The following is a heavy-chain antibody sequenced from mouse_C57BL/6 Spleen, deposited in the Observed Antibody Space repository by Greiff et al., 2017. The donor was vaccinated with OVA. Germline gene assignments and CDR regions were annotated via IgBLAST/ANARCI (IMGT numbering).Heavy chain of an antibody. CDR1: GYAFSSSW. CDR3: ARSVIYYYGSSWGYFDY. D-gene: IGHD1-1*01. CDR2: IYPGDGDT. J-gene: IGHJ2*01. V-gene: IGHV1-82*01. Sequence: VQLQQSGPELVKPGASVKISCKASGYAFSSSWMNWVKQRPGKGLEWIGRIYPGDGDTNYNGKFKGKATLTADKSSSTAYMQLSSLTSEDSAVYFYARSVIYYYGSSWGYFDYWGQGTTRTVSS.